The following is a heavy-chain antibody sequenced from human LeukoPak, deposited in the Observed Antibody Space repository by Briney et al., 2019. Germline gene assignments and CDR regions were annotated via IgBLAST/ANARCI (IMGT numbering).Heavy chain of an antibody. J-gene: IGHJ4*02. D-gene: IGHD3-3*01. V-gene: IGHV3-7*01. CDR2: IKQDGSEK. CDR1: GFTFSSYW. Sequence: GGSLRLXCAASGFTFSSYWMSWVRRAPGKGLESVANIKQDGSEKYYVDSVKGRFTISRDNAKNSLYLQMNSLRAEDTAVYYCAREFPYYDFWSGYGNYFDYWGQGTLVTVSS. CDR3: AREFPYYDFWSGYGNYFDY.